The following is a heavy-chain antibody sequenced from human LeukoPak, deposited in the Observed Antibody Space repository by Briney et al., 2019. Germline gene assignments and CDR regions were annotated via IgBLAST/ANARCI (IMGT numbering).Heavy chain of an antibody. Sequence: SETLSLTCAVYGGSFSGYYWSWIRQPPGKGLEWIGEINHSGSTNYNPSLTSRVTISVDTSKNQFSLKLSSVTAADTAVYYCARVSSPTIVVVPAAIGRYFDYWGQGTLVTVSS. V-gene: IGHV4-34*01. CDR1: GGSFSGYY. D-gene: IGHD2-2*01. CDR3: ARVSSPTIVVVPAAIGRYFDY. CDR2: INHSGST. J-gene: IGHJ4*02.